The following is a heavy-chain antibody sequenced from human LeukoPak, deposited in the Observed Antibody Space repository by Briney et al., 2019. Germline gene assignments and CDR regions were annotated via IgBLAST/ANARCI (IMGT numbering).Heavy chain of an antibody. V-gene: IGHV3-64*04. CDR3: AKVSGGGLYYDGMDV. CDR1: GFTFSSYA. D-gene: IGHD1-14*01. J-gene: IGHJ6*02. CDR2: ISSNGGST. Sequence: PGGSLRLSCSASGFTFSSYAMHWVRQAPGKGLEYVSAISSNGGSTYYADSVKGRFTISRDSFKNTLYLQMNSLRAEDTAVYYCAKVSGGGLYYDGMDVWGQGTTVTVSS.